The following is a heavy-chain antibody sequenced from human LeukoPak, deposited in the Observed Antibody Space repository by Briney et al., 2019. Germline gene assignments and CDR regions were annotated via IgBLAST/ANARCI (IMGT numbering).Heavy chain of an antibody. Sequence: PSETLSLTCAVSGGSISSGYYWGWIRQPPGKGLEWIGSIYHSGSTYYNPSLKSRVTISVDTSKNQFSLKLSSVTAADTAVYYCARSSFTYYDSSEYYFDYWGQGTLVTVSS. CDR1: GGSISSGYY. V-gene: IGHV4-38-2*01. D-gene: IGHD3-22*01. J-gene: IGHJ4*02. CDR2: IYHSGST. CDR3: ARSSFTYYDSSEYYFDY.